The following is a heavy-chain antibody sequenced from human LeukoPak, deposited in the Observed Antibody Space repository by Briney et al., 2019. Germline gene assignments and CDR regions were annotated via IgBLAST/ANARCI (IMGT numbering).Heavy chain of an antibody. Sequence: ASVKVSCKASGHTFTSYGISWVRQAPGQGLEWMGWISAYNGNTNYAQKLQGRVTMTTDTSTSTAYMELRSLRSDDTAVYYCARGLPNYYDSSGYYYEYWGQGTLVTVSS. V-gene: IGHV1-18*01. CDR2: ISAYNGNT. CDR1: GHTFTSYG. D-gene: IGHD3-22*01. CDR3: ARGLPNYYDSSGYYYEY. J-gene: IGHJ4*02.